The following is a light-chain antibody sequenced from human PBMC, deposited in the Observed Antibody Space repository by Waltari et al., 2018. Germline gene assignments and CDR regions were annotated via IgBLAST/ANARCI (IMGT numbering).Light chain of an antibody. CDR3: QQFESAPRT. V-gene: IGKV3-20*01. Sequence: ELVFTQSPDILSLSPGDTATLSCRPSQSLTVNYLAWYQQKPGQAPRLLTYAASSRTTGVPDRFSGSGAGAHFAHAISRLEPEACAVYYCQQFESAPRTFGQGTKVESK. CDR2: AAS. J-gene: IGKJ1*01. CDR1: QSLTVNY.